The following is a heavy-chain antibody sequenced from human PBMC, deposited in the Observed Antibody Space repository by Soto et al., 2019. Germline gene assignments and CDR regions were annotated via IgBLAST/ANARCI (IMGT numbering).Heavy chain of an antibody. Sequence: EMQLVESGGGLVKPGGSLRLSCAASGFTFTSSTMKWVRQAPGKGLEWVSSISSGSSDKYYADSVRGRFTISRDDAKNSVYLQMKGLRAEDSAVYYCVRLDCSGTSCYFYGLDVWGQGITVTVSS. D-gene: IGHD2-2*01. V-gene: IGHV3-21*06. CDR3: VRLDCSGTSCYFYGLDV. J-gene: IGHJ6*02. CDR2: ISSGSSDK. CDR1: GFTFTSST.